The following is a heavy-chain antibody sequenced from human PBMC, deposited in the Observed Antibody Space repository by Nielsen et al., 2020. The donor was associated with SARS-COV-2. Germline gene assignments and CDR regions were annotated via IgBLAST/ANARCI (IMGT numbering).Heavy chain of an antibody. D-gene: IGHD5-12*01. J-gene: IGHJ4*02. CDR2: ISWNSGSI. Sequence: GGSLRLSCAASGFTVSSNYMSWVRQAPGKGLEWVSGISWNSGSIGYADSVKGRFTISRDNAKNSLYLQMNSLRAEDTALYYCAKVGGYDYRIDYWGQGTLVTVSS. CDR1: GFTVSSNY. V-gene: IGHV3-9*01. CDR3: AKVGGYDYRIDY.